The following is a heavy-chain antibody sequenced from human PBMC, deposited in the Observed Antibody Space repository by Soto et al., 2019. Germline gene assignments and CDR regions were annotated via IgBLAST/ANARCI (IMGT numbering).Heavy chain of an antibody. J-gene: IGHJ4*01. Sequence: DVELSESGGGLVQPGGSLRLSCAASGFNFRSHAMSWVRRAPGKGLEWVSAISGSGGTSYFADSVRGRFTISRDNSKNTLYLQLSSLRVEDTAEYFCAKGRGSSWTIDYWGHGTLVTVSS. CDR2: ISGSGGTS. CDR1: GFNFRSHA. D-gene: IGHD6-13*01. V-gene: IGHV3-23*01. CDR3: AKGRGSSWTIDY.